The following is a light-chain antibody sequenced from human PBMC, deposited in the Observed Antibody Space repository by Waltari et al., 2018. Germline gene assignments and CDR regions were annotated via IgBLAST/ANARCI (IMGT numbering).Light chain of an antibody. CDR2: EVT. Sequence: QSALTQPPSASGSPGPSVTISCTGTSTDPDDYNFVAWYQQQPGKAPQLIIHEVTKRATGVPDRFSGSRSATTASLTVSGLQYEDEGDYYCSSYGGSSTLVFGGGTKLTVL. CDR3: SSYGGSSTLV. V-gene: IGLV2-8*01. J-gene: IGLJ2*01. CDR1: STDPDDYNF.